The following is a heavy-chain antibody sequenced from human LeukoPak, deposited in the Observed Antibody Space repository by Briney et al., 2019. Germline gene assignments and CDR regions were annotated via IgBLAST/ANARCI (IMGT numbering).Heavy chain of an antibody. CDR1: GFIFSNYG. Sequence: PGGSLRLSCAASGFIFSNYGMAWVRQAPGKGLEWVSGISGSGGSTYYADSVKGRFTISRDNSKNTLYLQMNSLRAEDTAVYYCARGHYYYYYMDVWGKGTTVTVSS. V-gene: IGHV3-23*01. CDR2: ISGSGGST. J-gene: IGHJ6*03. CDR3: ARGHYYYYYMDV.